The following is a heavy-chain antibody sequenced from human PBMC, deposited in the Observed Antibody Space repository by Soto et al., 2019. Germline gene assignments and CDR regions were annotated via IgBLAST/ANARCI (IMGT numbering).Heavy chain of an antibody. Sequence: ASVKVSCKASGYTFTSYGSSWVRQAPGQGLEWMGWISAYNGNTNYAQKLQGRVTMTTDTSTSTAYMELRSLRSDDTAVYYGARDLTERVWFDPCGQGTLVTVAS. CDR3: ARDLTERVWFDP. CDR1: GYTFTSYG. J-gene: IGHJ5*02. CDR2: ISAYNGNT. V-gene: IGHV1-18*01. D-gene: IGHD3-9*01.